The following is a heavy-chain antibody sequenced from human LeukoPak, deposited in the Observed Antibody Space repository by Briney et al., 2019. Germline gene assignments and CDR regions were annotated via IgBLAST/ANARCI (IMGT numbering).Heavy chain of an antibody. CDR1: GYTFTGYH. V-gene: IGHV1-69*13. Sequence: ASVNVSCKASGYTFTGYHLHWVRQAPGHGLEWMGGIIPILGTTNYAQKFQGRVTITADESTSTAYMDLSSLRSEDTAVYYCAREVGAAKWNAFDIWGQGTMVTVSS. CDR2: IIPILGTT. J-gene: IGHJ3*02. CDR3: AREVGAAKWNAFDI. D-gene: IGHD2-15*01.